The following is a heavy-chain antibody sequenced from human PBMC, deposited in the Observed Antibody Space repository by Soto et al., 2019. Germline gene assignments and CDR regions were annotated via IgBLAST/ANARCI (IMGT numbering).Heavy chain of an antibody. CDR1: GFAFSDHY. D-gene: IGHD6-13*01. Sequence: PGGSLRLSCAASGFAFSDHYMDWVRQAPGKGLEWVGRIRNKANSYTTEYAASVKGRFTISRDDSKNSLYLQMNSLKTEDTALYHCARGSSSWYNYYYYGMDVWGQGTTVTVSS. CDR3: ARGSSSWYNYYYYGMDV. J-gene: IGHJ6*02. V-gene: IGHV3-72*01. CDR2: IRNKANSYTT.